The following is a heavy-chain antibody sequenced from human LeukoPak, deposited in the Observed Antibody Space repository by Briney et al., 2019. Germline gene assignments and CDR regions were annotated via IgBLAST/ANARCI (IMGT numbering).Heavy chain of an antibody. Sequence: GGSLRLSCAASGFTFSSYAMSWVRQAPGKGLEWVSAISGGGGSTYYADSVKGRFTISRDNSKNTLYLQMNSLRAEDTAVYYCAKDSTYCGGDCSTYGTDVWGQGTTVTVSS. CDR2: ISGGGGST. V-gene: IGHV3-23*01. CDR1: GFTFSSYA. J-gene: IGHJ6*02. CDR3: AKDSTYCGGDCSTYGTDV. D-gene: IGHD2-21*02.